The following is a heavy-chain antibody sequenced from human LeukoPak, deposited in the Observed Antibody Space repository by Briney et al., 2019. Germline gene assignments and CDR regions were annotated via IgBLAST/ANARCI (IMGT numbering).Heavy chain of an antibody. CDR2: IIPIFGTA. Sequence: SVEVSCKASGGTFSSYAISWVRQAPGQGLEWMGGIIPIFGTANYAQKFQGRVTITADESTSTAYMELSSLRSEDTAVYYCARGPYSSGWLDYWGQGTLVTVSS. CDR1: GGTFSSYA. CDR3: ARGPYSSGWLDY. V-gene: IGHV1-69*13. J-gene: IGHJ4*02. D-gene: IGHD6-19*01.